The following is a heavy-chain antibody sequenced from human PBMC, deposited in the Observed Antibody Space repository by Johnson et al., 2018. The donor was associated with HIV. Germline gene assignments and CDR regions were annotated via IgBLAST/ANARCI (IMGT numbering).Heavy chain of an antibody. V-gene: IGHV3-33*06. Sequence: QVQLVESGGGVVQPGRSLRLSCAASGFTFSSYGMHWVRQATGKGLEWVAVVWYDGSNKYYADSVKGRFTISRDNSKNTLYLYMTSLRSDDTTTYYCAKDWGAAAGSGAFDIWGQGTLVTVSS. CDR2: VWYDGSNK. D-gene: IGHD6-13*01. CDR3: AKDWGAAAGSGAFDI. CDR1: GFTFSSYG. J-gene: IGHJ3*02.